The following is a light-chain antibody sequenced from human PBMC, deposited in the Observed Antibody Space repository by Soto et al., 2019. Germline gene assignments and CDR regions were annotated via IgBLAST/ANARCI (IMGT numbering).Light chain of an antibody. Sequence: EIVMTQSPGTLSVSPGRRPTLSCMASQSVSSNFAWYQQGPAQAPRLLIYDVSTRATGVPTRFSGSGSGTEFTLTISSLQSEDFAVYYCQQYHDWPPITFGQGTRLEIK. CDR3: QQYHDWPPIT. J-gene: IGKJ5*01. CDR1: QSVSSN. CDR2: DVS. V-gene: IGKV3D-15*01.